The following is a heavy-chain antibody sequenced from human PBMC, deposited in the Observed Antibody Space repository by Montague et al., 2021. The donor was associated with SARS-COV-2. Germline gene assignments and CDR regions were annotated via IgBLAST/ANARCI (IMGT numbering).Heavy chain of an antibody. V-gene: IGHV4-39*02. J-gene: IGHJ3*02. CDR3: ARRGRKLLPVATTIGGFDI. D-gene: IGHD5-12*01. CDR1: GGSISSNNYY. Sequence: SETLSLTCTVSGGSISSNNYYWDWIRQPPGKGLEWIGSIYDSGSTYYNPSLKSRVTISVDTSKNHFSLRLNSVTAADTAVYYCARRGRKLLPVATTIGGFDIWGKGKMVPVSS. CDR2: IYDSGST.